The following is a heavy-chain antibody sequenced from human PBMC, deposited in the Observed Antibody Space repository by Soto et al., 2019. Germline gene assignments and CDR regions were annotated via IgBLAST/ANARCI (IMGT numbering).Heavy chain of an antibody. J-gene: IGHJ4*02. V-gene: IGHV1-69*13. D-gene: IGHD6-19*01. Sequence: SVKVSCKASGGTFSSYAISWVRQAPGQGLEWMGGIIPIFGTANYAQKFQGRVTITADESTSTAYMELSSLRSEDTAVYYCARVFSGYSSGPLGYWGQGTLVTVSS. CDR3: ARVFSGYSSGPLGY. CDR1: GGTFSSYA. CDR2: IIPIFGTA.